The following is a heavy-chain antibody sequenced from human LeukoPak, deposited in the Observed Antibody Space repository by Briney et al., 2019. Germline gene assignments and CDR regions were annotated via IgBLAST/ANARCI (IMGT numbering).Heavy chain of an antibody. V-gene: IGHV3-21*01. CDR2: ISSSSRYI. Sequence: GRSLRLSCAASGFTFSSYAMHWVRQAPGKGLEWVSSISSSSRYIYYADSVKGRFTISRDDAKNSLYLQMNSLRAEDTAVYYCARDLFPSTTAYFDYWGQGTLVTVSS. J-gene: IGHJ4*02. D-gene: IGHD4-11*01. CDR1: GFTFSSYA. CDR3: ARDLFPSTTAYFDY.